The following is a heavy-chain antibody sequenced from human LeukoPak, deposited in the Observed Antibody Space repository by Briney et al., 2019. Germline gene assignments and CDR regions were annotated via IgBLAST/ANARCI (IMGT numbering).Heavy chain of an antibody. D-gene: IGHD3-9*01. V-gene: IGHV1-69*13. CDR1: GGSFSNFP. Sequence: SVKVSCTASGGSFSNFPINWVRQAPGQGLEWMGGIVPIFGKVNYGQKFQGRVTITADESTNIASMELSSLRSDDTAVYYCAKAVILTGFYPNWLDPWGQGTLVTVSS. CDR3: AKAVILTGFYPNWLDP. J-gene: IGHJ5*02. CDR2: IVPIFGKV.